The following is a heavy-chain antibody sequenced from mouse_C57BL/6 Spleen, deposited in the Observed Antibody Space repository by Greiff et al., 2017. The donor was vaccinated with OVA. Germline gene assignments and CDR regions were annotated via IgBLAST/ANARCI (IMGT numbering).Heavy chain of an antibody. D-gene: IGHD1-1*01. J-gene: IGHJ1*03. CDR2: INPGSGGT. CDR1: GYAFTNYL. Sequence: QVQLKESGAELVRPGTSVKVSCKASGYAFTNYLIEWVKQRPGQGLEWIGVINPGSGGTNYTEKFKGKATLTADKSSRTAYMQLSSLTSEDSAVYFCARGPYYYGSSHYWYFDVWGTGTTVTVSS. V-gene: IGHV1-54*01. CDR3: ARGPYYYGSSHYWYFDV.